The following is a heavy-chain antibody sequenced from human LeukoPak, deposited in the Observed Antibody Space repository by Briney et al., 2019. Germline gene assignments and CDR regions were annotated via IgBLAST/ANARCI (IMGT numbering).Heavy chain of an antibody. V-gene: IGHV3-74*01. Sequence: GGSLRLSCAASGFTFSSYWMHWVRQAPGKGLVWVSRINGDGSSTAYADSVKGRFTISRDNAKNLLYLQMNSLRAEDTAVYYCARTYYDILTGYNPYFDYWGQGILVTVSS. CDR2: INGDGSST. CDR3: ARTYYDILTGYNPYFDY. CDR1: GFTFSSYW. D-gene: IGHD3-9*01. J-gene: IGHJ4*02.